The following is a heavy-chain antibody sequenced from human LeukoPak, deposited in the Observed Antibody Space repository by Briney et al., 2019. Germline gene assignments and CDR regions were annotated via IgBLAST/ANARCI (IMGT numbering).Heavy chain of an antibody. J-gene: IGHJ6*02. Sequence: PSETLSLTCTVSGGSINDASWNWIRKPPGQGLEWIGYIYHSGGTNYNPSLKSRVTISLDTSKNQFSLKLSSVTAADTAVYYCARDGGLLWFGESIRGMDVWGQGTTVTVSS. CDR2: IYHSGGT. D-gene: IGHD3-10*01. CDR1: GGSINDAS. V-gene: IGHV4-59*01. CDR3: ARDGGLLWFGESIRGMDV.